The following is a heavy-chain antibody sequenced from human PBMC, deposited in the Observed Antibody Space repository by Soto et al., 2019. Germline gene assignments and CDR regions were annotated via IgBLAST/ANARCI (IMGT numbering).Heavy chain of an antibody. CDR3: ARGIAAAGNSYWFDP. D-gene: IGHD6-13*01. V-gene: IGHV1-2*04. CDR2: INPNSGGT. Sequence: VASVKVSCKASGYTFTGYYMHWVRQAPGQGLEWMGWINPNSGGTNYAQKFQGWVTMTRDTSISTAYMELSRLRSDDTAVYYCARGIAAAGNSYWFDPWGQGTLVTVSS. J-gene: IGHJ5*02. CDR1: GYTFTGYY.